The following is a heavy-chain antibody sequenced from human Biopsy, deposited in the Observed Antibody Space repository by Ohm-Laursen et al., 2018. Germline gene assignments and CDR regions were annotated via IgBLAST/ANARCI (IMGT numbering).Heavy chain of an antibody. V-gene: IGHV3-21*01. J-gene: IGHJ4*02. CDR2: VTTTSSYI. D-gene: IGHD2-15*01. CDR1: GFDFSDYS. Sequence: SLRLSCAASGFDFSDYSMSWVRQAPGKGLEWVSSVTTTSSYIYYADSVKGRFTISRDNAKNSLYLQMNSLRAEDTAVYYCARGGAGGGDYWGQGTLVTVSS. CDR3: ARGGAGGGDY.